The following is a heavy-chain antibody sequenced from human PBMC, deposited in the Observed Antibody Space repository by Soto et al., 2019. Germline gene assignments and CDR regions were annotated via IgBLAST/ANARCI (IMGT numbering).Heavy chain of an antibody. Sequence: PGESLRISCKGAGYSFTGYWIGWVRQMPGKGLEWMGIIYPGDSDTRYSPSFQGQVTISADKSISTAYLRWASLKASDPAIYYFAILRGPPPRRDIVQSMDVWGKGTTVTVSS. D-gene: IGHD5-12*01. V-gene: IGHV5-51*01. CDR3: AILRGPPPRRDIVQSMDV. CDR1: GYSFTGYW. J-gene: IGHJ6*03. CDR2: IYPGDSDT.